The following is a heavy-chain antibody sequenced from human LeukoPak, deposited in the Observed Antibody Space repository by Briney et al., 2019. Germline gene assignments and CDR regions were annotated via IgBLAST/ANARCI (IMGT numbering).Heavy chain of an antibody. CDR1: GGSISSSSYY. CDR3: ARVGSSSPEAFDY. D-gene: IGHD6-13*01. Sequence: PSETLSLTCTVSGGSISSSSYYWGWIRQPPGKGLEWIGSIYYSGSTYYNPSLKSRVTISVDTSKNQFSLKLSSVTAADTAVYYCARVGSSSPEAFDYWGQGTLVTVSS. V-gene: IGHV4-39*07. CDR2: IYYSGST. J-gene: IGHJ4*02.